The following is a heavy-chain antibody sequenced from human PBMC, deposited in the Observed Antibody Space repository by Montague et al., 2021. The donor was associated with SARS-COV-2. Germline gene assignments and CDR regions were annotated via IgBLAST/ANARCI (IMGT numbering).Heavy chain of an antibody. CDR1: GGSFSGYY. J-gene: IGHJ4*02. CDR2: INHSGST. V-gene: IGHV4-34*01. CDR3: ARGARLGFGFHLGSFDS. Sequence: SETLSLTCAVYGGSFSGYYWYWIRQPPGKGLECIGGINHSGSTNSNPSLKSRVTMSVDTSKNPFSLNLSPATAADTAVDYCARGARLGFGFHLGSFDSWGQGTLVTVSS. D-gene: IGHD3-3*01.